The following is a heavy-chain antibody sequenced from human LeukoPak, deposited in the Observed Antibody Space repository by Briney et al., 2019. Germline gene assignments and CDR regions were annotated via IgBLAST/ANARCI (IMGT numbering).Heavy chain of an antibody. CDR1: GGSFSDYR. CDR3: ARRVTTRLPFRY. Sequence: AETLSLTCAVYGGSFSDYRWSWIRQPPGKGLEWIGEINHSGSTNYNPSLKSRVTISVDTSKKQFSLKLTSVTAADTAVYYCARRVTTRLPFRYWGQGTLVTVSS. CDR2: INHSGST. J-gene: IGHJ4*02. D-gene: IGHD4-17*01. V-gene: IGHV4-34*01.